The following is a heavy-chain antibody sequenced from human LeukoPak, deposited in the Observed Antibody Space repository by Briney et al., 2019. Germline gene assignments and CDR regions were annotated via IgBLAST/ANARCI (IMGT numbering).Heavy chain of an antibody. CDR2: IYTSGST. J-gene: IGHJ5*02. D-gene: IGHD6-6*01. CDR3: ARDRSIAASRRGWFDP. V-gene: IGHV4-4*07. Sequence: SETLSLTCSVSGASTNANYWSWIRQPAGKGLEWIGRIYTSGSTNYNPSLKSRVTISVDKSKNQFSLKLSSVTAADTAVYYCARDRSIAASRRGWFDPWGQGTLVTVSS. CDR1: GASTNANY.